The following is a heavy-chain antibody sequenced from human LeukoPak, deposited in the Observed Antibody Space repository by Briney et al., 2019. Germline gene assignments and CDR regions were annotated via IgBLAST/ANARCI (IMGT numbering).Heavy chain of an antibody. J-gene: IGHJ4*02. CDR3: AKDLGDYGGNSDLNY. V-gene: IGHV3-30*04. CDR2: ISSDGSNE. D-gene: IGHD4-23*01. Sequence: PGGSLRLSCAASGFTLRTHTMHWVRQAPGKGLEWVALISSDGSNENYGGSVKGRFTISRDNSKNTLYLQMNSLRAEDTAVYYCAKDLGDYGGNSDLNYWGQGTLVTVSS. CDR1: GFTLRTHT.